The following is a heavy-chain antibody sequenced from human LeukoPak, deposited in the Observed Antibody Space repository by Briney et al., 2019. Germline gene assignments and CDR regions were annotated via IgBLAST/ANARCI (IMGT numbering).Heavy chain of an antibody. V-gene: IGHV3-30-3*01. CDR3: ASGDYYDSSGYTESGFDY. Sequence: GGSLRLSCAASGFTFSSYAMHWVRQAPGKGLEWVAVILYDGSNKYYADSVKGRFTISRDNSKNTLYLQMNSLRAEDTAVYYCASGDYYDSSGYTESGFDYWGQGTLVTVSS. CDR1: GFTFSSYA. D-gene: IGHD3-22*01. J-gene: IGHJ4*02. CDR2: ILYDGSNK.